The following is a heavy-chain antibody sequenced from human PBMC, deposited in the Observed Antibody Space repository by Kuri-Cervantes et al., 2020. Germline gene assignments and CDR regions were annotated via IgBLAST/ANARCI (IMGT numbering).Heavy chain of an antibody. CDR2: INGRGLIT. CDR3: ARFVLGRLDY. Sequence: ETLSLTCVASGFTFSSYAMGWVRQAPGKGLEWVSVINGRGLITYYADSVKGRLTISRDNSKSTLYLQMNSLRAEDTAVYYCARFVLGRLDYWGQGTLVTVSS. V-gene: IGHV3-23*01. CDR1: GFTFSSYA. J-gene: IGHJ4*02. D-gene: IGHD2-8*01.